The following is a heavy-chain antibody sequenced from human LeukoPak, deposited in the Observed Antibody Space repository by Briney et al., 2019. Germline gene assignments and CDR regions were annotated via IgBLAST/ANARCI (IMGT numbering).Heavy chain of an antibody. V-gene: IGHV3-15*01. CDR3: TTADESPNDYYDSSEVLDY. Sequence: GGSPRLSCAASGFTFSNAWMSWVRQAPGKGLEWVGRIKSKTDGGTTDYAAPVKGRFTISRDDSKNTLYLQMNSLKTEDTAVYYCTTADESPNDYYDSSEVLDYWGQGTLVTVSS. J-gene: IGHJ4*02. CDR2: IKSKTDGGTT. CDR1: GFTFSNAW. D-gene: IGHD3-22*01.